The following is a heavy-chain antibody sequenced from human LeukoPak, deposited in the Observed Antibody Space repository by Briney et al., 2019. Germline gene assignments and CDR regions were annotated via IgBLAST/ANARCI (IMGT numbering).Heavy chain of an antibody. Sequence: PSETLSLACAVSGYSIKNGYQWAWLRQSPGRGLEWSSIYHDGGAHYNPSLRSRVVMSVDTSNNQFSLRLSSVTVADTAVYYCARDPRWLTPDCTSTSCYENYFDPWGRGTLVTVSS. V-gene: IGHV4-38-2*02. CDR2: IYHDGGA. D-gene: IGHD2-2*01. CDR1: GYSIKNGYQ. CDR3: ARDPRWLTPDCTSTSCYENYFDP. J-gene: IGHJ5*02.